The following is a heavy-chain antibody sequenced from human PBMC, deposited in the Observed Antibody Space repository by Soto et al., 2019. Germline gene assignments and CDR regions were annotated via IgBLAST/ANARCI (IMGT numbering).Heavy chain of an antibody. D-gene: IGHD1-20*01. CDR2: ISHGGST. V-gene: IGHV4-4*02. CDR1: GGSINSSYW. CDR3: AREVSGIQAFDY. Sequence: QVQLQESGPGLVKPSETLSLTCVVSGGSINSSYWWNWVRQPPGKGLEWIGEISHGGSTNFNPSLXSGXTISVDKSKNHLSLKLDSVTAADTAVYYCAREVSGIQAFDYWGQGTLVTVSS. J-gene: IGHJ4*02.